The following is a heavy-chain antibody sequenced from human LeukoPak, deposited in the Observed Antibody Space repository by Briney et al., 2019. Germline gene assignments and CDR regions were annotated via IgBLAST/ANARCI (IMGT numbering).Heavy chain of an antibody. CDR1: GFTFSSYA. D-gene: IGHD3-10*01. V-gene: IGHV3-21*01. J-gene: IGHJ4*02. Sequence: GGSLRLSCAASGFTFSSYAMNWVRQAPGKGLEWVSSISSSNSHIYYADSVKGRFTISRDNSKNTLYLQMNSLRAEDTAVYYCAKAQGNWGQGTLVTVSS. CDR3: AKAQGN. CDR2: ISSSNSHI.